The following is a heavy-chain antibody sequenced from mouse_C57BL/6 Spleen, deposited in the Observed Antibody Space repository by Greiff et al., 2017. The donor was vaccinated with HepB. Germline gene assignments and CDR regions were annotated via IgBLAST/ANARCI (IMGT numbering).Heavy chain of an antibody. CDR2: IYPGDGDT. Sequence: QVQLQQSGPELVKPGASVKISCKASGYAFSSSWMNWVKQRPGKGLEWIGRIYPGDGDTNYNGKFKGKATLTADKSSSTAYMQLSSLTSEDSAVYFCARDYARFWAMDYWGQGTSVTVSS. CDR1: GYAFSSSW. CDR3: ARDYARFWAMDY. J-gene: IGHJ4*01. D-gene: IGHD1-1*01. V-gene: IGHV1-82*01.